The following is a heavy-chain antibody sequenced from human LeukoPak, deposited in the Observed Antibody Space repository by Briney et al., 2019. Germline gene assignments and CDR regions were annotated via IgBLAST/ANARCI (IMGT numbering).Heavy chain of an antibody. V-gene: IGHV4-39*07. J-gene: IGHJ4*02. CDR2: IYHSGST. CDR3: ARVEVVVIKHLPMPNSQYYFDY. Sequence: PSQTLSLTCTVSGGSISSGSYYWGWIRQPPGKGLEWIGSIYHSGSTYYNPSLKSRVTISVDTSKNQFSLKLSPVTAADTAVYYCARVEVVVIKHLPMPNSQYYFDYWGQGTLVTVSS. CDR1: GGSISSGSYY. D-gene: IGHD3-22*01.